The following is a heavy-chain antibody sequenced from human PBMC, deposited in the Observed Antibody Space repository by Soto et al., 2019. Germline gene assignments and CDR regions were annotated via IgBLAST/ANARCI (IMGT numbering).Heavy chain of an antibody. CDR3: ARRQQPSYYGMDV. D-gene: IGHD6-13*01. J-gene: IGHJ6*02. CDR2: IIPIFGTA. Sequence: QVQLVQSGAEVKKPGSSVKVSCKASGGTFSSYAISWVRQAPGQGLEWMGGIIPIFGTANYAQKFQGRVTXGXDXXTSTAYRELSSLRSEDTAGYYCARRQQPSYYGMDVWGQGTTVTVSS. V-gene: IGHV1-69*05. CDR1: GGTFSSYA.